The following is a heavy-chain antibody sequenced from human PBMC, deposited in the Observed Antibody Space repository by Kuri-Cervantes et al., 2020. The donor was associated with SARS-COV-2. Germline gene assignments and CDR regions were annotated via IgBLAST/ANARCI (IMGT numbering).Heavy chain of an antibody. D-gene: IGHD5-24*01. CDR3: ARAGRWLQSTPFDY. CDR2: IGTAGDT. V-gene: IGHV3-13*04. Sequence: GESLKISCAASGFTFSSYDMHWVRQATGKGLEWVSAIGTAGDTYYPGSVKGRFTISRENAKNSLYLQMNSPRAEDTAVYYCARAGRWLQSTPFDYWGQGTLVTVSS. J-gene: IGHJ4*02. CDR1: GFTFSSYD.